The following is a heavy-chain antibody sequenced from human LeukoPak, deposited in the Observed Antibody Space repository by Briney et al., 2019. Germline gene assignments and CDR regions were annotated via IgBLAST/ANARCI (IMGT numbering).Heavy chain of an antibody. V-gene: IGHV3-23*01. CDR1: GFTLSDHY. J-gene: IGHJ4*02. CDR3: AKEKLGDTAMVFDY. CDR2: ISGSGGST. Sequence: GGSLRLSCAASGFTLSDHYMDWVRQAPGKGLEWVSAISGSGGSTYYADSVKGRFTISRDNSKNTLYLQMNSLRAEDTAAYYCAKEKLGDTAMVFDYWGQGTLVTVSS. D-gene: IGHD5-18*01.